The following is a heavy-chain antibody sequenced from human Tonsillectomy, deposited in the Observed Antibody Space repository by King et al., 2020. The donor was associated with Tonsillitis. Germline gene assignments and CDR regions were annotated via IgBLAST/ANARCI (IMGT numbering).Heavy chain of an antibody. CDR1: GFSLTTSGVG. J-gene: IGHJ4*02. V-gene: IGHV2-5*02. Sequence: ITLKESGPTLVKPTQTLTLTCPFSGFSLTTSGVGVGWIRQPPGKALDWLALIYWDDEQRYSPSLKRRLTITKDTSRNQLVLTMTNMDPVDTATYYCAHRQDFYDSSGYFDYWGQGTLVPVPS. CDR2: IYWDDEQ. D-gene: IGHD3-22*01. CDR3: AHRQDFYDSSGYFDY.